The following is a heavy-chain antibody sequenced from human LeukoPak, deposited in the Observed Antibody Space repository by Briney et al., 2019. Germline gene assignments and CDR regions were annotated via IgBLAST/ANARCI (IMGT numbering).Heavy chain of an antibody. CDR2: ISWNSGSI. J-gene: IGHJ3*01. V-gene: IGHV3-9*01. Sequence: PGGSLRPSCAASGFTFDDYAMHWVRQAPGKGLEWVSGISWNSGSIGYADSVKGRFTISRDNAKNSLYLQMNSLRAEDTALYYRAKDMGGSSGVVWGQGTMVTVSS. CDR3: AKDMGGSSGVV. CDR1: GFTFDDYA. D-gene: IGHD6-25*01.